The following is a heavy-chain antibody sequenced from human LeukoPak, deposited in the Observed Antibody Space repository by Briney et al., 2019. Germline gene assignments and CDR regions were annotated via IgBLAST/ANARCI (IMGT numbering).Heavy chain of an antibody. Sequence: SETLSLTCTVSGGSISSYYWSWIRQPPGKGLEWIGYIYYSGNTNYNPSLKSRVTISVDTSKSQFSLKLSSVTAADTAVYYCARGSSGWSSFDYWGQGTLVTVSS. CDR2: IYYSGNT. J-gene: IGHJ4*02. CDR1: GGSISSYY. CDR3: ARGSSGWSSFDY. D-gene: IGHD6-19*01. V-gene: IGHV4-59*01.